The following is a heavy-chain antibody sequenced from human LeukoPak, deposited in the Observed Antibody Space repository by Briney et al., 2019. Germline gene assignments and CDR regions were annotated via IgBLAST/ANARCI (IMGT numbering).Heavy chain of an antibody. CDR2: INHSGST. CDR1: GGFFSGYY. D-gene: IGHD2-2*01. CDR3: ASLPAAENYFDY. Sequence: SETLSLTCAVYGGFFSGYYWSWIRQPPGKGLEWIGEINHSGSTNYNPSLKSRVTISVDTSKNQFSLKLSSVTAADTAVYYCASLPAAENYFDYWGQGTLVTVSS. V-gene: IGHV4-34*01. J-gene: IGHJ4*02.